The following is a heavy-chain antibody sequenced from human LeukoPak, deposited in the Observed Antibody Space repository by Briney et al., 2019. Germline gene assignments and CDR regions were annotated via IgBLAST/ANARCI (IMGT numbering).Heavy chain of an antibody. CDR2: IYHSGST. CDR3: ARAIAAAVGFDY. CDR1: GGSISSSNW. J-gene: IGHJ4*02. Sequence: SETLSLTCAVSGGSISSSNWWSWVRQPPRKGLEWIGDIYHSGSTNYNPSLKSRVTISADRSKNQFSLKLSSVTAADTAVYYCARAIAAAVGFDYWGQGTLVTVSS. D-gene: IGHD6-13*01. V-gene: IGHV4-4*02.